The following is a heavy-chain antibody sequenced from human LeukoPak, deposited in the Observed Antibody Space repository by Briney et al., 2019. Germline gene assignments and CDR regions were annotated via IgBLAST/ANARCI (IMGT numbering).Heavy chain of an antibody. Sequence: ESLKISCKGSGYSFTSYWIGWVRQMPGKGLEWMGIIYPGDSDTRYSPSFQGQVTISADKSISTAYLQWSSLKASDTAMYYCARSLGSSGYYTFFDYWGQGTLVTVSS. D-gene: IGHD3-22*01. CDR2: IYPGDSDT. CDR1: GYSFTSYW. CDR3: ARSLGSSGYYTFFDY. V-gene: IGHV5-51*01. J-gene: IGHJ4*02.